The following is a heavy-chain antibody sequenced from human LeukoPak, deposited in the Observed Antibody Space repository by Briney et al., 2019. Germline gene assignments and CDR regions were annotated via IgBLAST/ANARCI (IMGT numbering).Heavy chain of an antibody. J-gene: IGHJ4*02. CDR1: GFTFSSYS. CDR3: ARCGWRSGWLHDY. V-gene: IGHV3-48*04. Sequence: GGSLRLSCAASGFTFSSYSMNWVRQAPGKGLEWVSYISSSSSSTIYYADSVKGRFTISRDNAKNSLYLQMNSLRAEDTAVYYCARCGWRSGWLHDYWGQGTLVTVSS. D-gene: IGHD6-19*01. CDR2: ISSSSSSTI.